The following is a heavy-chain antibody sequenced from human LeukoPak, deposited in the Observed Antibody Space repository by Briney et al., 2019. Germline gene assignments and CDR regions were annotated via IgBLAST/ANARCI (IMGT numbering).Heavy chain of an antibody. D-gene: IGHD3-22*01. CDR2: ISGSGGST. CDR3: LIVVVITGINY. J-gene: IGHJ4*02. V-gene: IGHV3-23*01. Sequence: GGSLRLSCAASGFTFSSYAMCWVRQAPGRGLEWVSTISGSGGSTYYAGSVKGRFTISRDNSKNTLYLQMNSLSAEDTAVYYCLIVVVITGINYWGQGTLVTVSS. CDR1: GFTFSSYA.